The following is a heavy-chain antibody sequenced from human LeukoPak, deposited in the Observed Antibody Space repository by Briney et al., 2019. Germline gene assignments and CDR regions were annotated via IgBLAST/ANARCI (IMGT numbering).Heavy chain of an antibody. Sequence: GGSLRLSCSASGFTFSSSWRAWVRQAPGKGLEWVGNIKEDGTAKNYVVSVRGRFTISRDNAKNSLYLQMNSLRGEDTAVYYCTRESGYNAFDIWGQRTMVTVSS. D-gene: IGHD5-12*01. V-gene: IGHV3-7*01. CDR3: TRESGYNAFDI. CDR1: GFTFSSSW. J-gene: IGHJ3*02. CDR2: IKEDGTAK.